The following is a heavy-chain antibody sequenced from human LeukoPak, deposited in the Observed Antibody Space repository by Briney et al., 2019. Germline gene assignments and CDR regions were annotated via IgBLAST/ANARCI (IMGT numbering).Heavy chain of an antibody. V-gene: IGHV1-2*06. CDR2: IDPNSGVT. Sequence: ASVKVSCKATGYTFTGYYMHWVRQAPGQGLEWMGPIDPNSGVTNYAQKFQGRVTVTRDTSISTAYMDLSRLRSDDTAVYYCARDRYYGSGAFYNVFDYWGQGTLVTVSS. CDR3: ARDRYYGSGAFYNVFDY. CDR1: GYTFTGYY. D-gene: IGHD3-10*01. J-gene: IGHJ4*02.